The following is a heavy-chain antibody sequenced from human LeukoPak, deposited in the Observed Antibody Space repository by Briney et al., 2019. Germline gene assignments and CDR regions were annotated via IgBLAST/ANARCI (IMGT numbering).Heavy chain of an antibody. CDR3: ARARTFYGEAFDI. CDR2: INHSGST. D-gene: IGHD2/OR15-2a*01. V-gene: IGHV4-34*01. Sequence: PSETLSLTCAVYGGSFSGYYWSWIRQPPGKGLEWIGEINHSGSTNYNPSLKSRVTISVDTSKNQFSLKLSSVTAADTAVYYCARARTFYGEAFDIWGQGTMVTVSS. J-gene: IGHJ3*02. CDR1: GGSFSGYY.